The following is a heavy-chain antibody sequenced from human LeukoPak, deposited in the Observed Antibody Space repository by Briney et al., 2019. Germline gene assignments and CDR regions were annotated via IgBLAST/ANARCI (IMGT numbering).Heavy chain of an antibody. CDR2: INHSGST. CDR1: GGSFSGYY. V-gene: IGHV4-34*01. D-gene: IGHD6-13*01. J-gene: IGHJ5*02. CDR3: ARLESAAAGNRWFDP. Sequence: SETLSLTCAVYGGSFSGYYWSWIRQPPGKGLEWIGEINHSGSTNYNPSLKSRVTISVDTSKNQFSLTLSSVTAADTAVCYCARLESAAAGNRWFDPWGQGILVTVSS.